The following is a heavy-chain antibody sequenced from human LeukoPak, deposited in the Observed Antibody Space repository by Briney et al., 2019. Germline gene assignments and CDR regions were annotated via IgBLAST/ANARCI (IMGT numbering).Heavy chain of an antibody. V-gene: IGHV3-21*01. CDR2: ISSSSSYI. CDR1: GFTFSSYS. Sequence: GGSLRLSCAASGFTFSSYSMNWVRQAPGKGLEWVSSISSSSSYIYYADSVKGRFTISRDNAKNSLYPQMNSLRAEDTAVYYCARWELWSQGNCYYYYGMDVWGQGTTVTVSS. CDR3: ARWELWSQGNCYYYYGMDV. J-gene: IGHJ6*02. D-gene: IGHD1-26*01.